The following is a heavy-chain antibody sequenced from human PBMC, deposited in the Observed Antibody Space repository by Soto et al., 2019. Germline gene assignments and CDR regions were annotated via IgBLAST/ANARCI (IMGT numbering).Heavy chain of an antibody. Sequence: GGSLRLSCAASGFTFSSYAMSWVRQAPGKGLEWVSAISGSGGSTYYADSVKGRFTISRDNSKNTLYLQMNSLRAEDTAVYYCAKVTMIVVVITTFDYWGQGTLVTVSS. CDR3: AKVTMIVVVITTFDY. CDR2: ISGSGGST. CDR1: GFTFSSYA. J-gene: IGHJ4*02. V-gene: IGHV3-23*01. D-gene: IGHD3-22*01.